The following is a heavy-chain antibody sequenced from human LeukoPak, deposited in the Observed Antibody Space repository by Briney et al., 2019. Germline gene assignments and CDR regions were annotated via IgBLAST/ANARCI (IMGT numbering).Heavy chain of an antibody. J-gene: IGHJ6*04. V-gene: IGHV3-30*03. CDR1: GFTFSSYG. CDR3: ARGYSGFGVYGMDV. D-gene: IGHD5-12*01. Sequence: PGRSLRLSCAASGFTFSSYGMHWVRQAPGKGLEWVAVISYDGSNKYYADSVKGRFTISRDTAKNTLFLQMSSLRAEDTAVYFCARGYSGFGVYGMDVWGKGTTVTVSS. CDR2: ISYDGSNK.